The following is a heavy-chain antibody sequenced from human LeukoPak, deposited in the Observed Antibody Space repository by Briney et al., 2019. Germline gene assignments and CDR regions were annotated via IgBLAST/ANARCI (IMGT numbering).Heavy chain of an antibody. CDR1: GFTFSSYA. CDR2: ISGSGGST. CDR3: AKDGAALHAFDV. J-gene: IGHJ3*01. Sequence: GGSLRLSCAASGFTFSSYAMSWVRQAPGKGLEWVSAISGSGGSTYYADSVKSRFTISRDNSKNTLYLQMNSLRAEDTAVYYCAKDGAALHAFDVWGQGTMVTVSS. V-gene: IGHV3-23*01. D-gene: IGHD6-13*01.